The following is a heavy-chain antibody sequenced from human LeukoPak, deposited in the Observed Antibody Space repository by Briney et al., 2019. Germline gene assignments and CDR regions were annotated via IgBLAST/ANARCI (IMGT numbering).Heavy chain of an antibody. D-gene: IGHD3-16*01. Sequence: SETLSLTCTVSGGSISSSSYYWGWIRQPPGKRLEWIGSIYYSGSTYYNPSLKSRVTISVDTSKNQFSLKLSSVTAADTAVYYCARGYDYVWGYDYWGQGTLVTVSS. J-gene: IGHJ4*02. CDR3: ARGYDYVWGYDY. CDR1: GGSISSSSYY. CDR2: IYYSGST. V-gene: IGHV4-39*01.